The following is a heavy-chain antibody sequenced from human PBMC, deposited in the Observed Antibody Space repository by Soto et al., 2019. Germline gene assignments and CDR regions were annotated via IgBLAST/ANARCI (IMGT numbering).Heavy chain of an antibody. Sequence: SVKVSCKAFGCTFISYAISWVRQAPGQGLEWMGGIIPIFGTANYAQKFQGRVTITADKSTSTAYMELSSLRSEDTAVYYCARDSSSWYRGFNWFDPWGQGTLVTVSS. CDR3: ARDSSSWYRGFNWFDP. V-gene: IGHV1-69*06. CDR2: IIPIFGTA. CDR1: GCTFISYA. J-gene: IGHJ5*02. D-gene: IGHD6-13*01.